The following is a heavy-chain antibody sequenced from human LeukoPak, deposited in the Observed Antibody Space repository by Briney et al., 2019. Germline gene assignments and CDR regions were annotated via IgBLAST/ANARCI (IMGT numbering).Heavy chain of an antibody. J-gene: IGHJ4*02. D-gene: IGHD2-21*01. CDR1: GDSISDYF. V-gene: IGHV4-4*07. CDR3: ARGPYCGDDCYFDS. Sequence: SETLSLTCTVSGDSISDYFWSWIRQPAGKGLEWIGRIYSSGSTLYNPSLKSRVTMSVDTSKNQFSLRLTSVTAADTAVYYCARGPYCGDDCYFDSWGRGTLFTVSS. CDR2: IYSSGST.